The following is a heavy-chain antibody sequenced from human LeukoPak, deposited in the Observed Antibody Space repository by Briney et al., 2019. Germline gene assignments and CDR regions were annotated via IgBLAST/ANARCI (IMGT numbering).Heavy chain of an antibody. V-gene: IGHV1-2*06. CDR3: ARARGITGTTLGY. J-gene: IGHJ4*02. D-gene: IGHD1-14*01. CDR2: INPNSGGT. Sequence: ASVKVSCKASGYTFTGYYMHWVRQAPRQGLEWMGRINPNSGGTNYAQKLHGRVTMSRDTSTSTDYMELSRLRSDDTAVYYGARARGITGTTLGYWGQGTLVTVSS. CDR1: GYTFTGYY.